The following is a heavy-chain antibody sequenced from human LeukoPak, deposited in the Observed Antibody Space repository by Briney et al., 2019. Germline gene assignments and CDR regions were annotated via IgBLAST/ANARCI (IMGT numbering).Heavy chain of an antibody. D-gene: IGHD2-2*01. CDR1: GGSISSGNYY. J-gene: IGHJ4*02. V-gene: IGHV4-61*02. Sequence: SETLSLTCTVSGGSISSGNYYWSWIRQPAGKGLEWIGRIYTTGSTNYNPSLKSRVTISVDTSKNQFSLKLISVTAADTAVYYCARGIVVVPAAWEYFDYWGQGTLVTVSS. CDR2: IYTTGST. CDR3: ARGIVVVPAAWEYFDY.